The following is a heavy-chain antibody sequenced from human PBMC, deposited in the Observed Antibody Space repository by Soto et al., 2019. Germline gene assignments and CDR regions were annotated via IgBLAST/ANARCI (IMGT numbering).Heavy chain of an antibody. CDR2: INHSGST. V-gene: IGHV4-34*01. Sequence: QVQLQQWGAGLLKPSETLSLTCAVYGGSFSGYYWSWIRQPPGKGLEWIGEINHSGSTNYNPSLKSRVTISVDTSKNQFSLKLSSVTAADTAVYYCARGLKVVVAATYYYCGMDVWGQGTTVTVSS. CDR3: ARGLKVVVAATYYYCGMDV. CDR1: GGSFSGYY. J-gene: IGHJ6*02. D-gene: IGHD2-15*01.